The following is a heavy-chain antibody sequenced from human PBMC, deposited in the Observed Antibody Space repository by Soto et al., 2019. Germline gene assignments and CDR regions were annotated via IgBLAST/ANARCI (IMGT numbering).Heavy chain of an antibody. CDR2: IYYSGST. V-gene: IGHV4-31*03. D-gene: IGHD3-3*01. CDR3: AIARPLNDYDFWSGYRSRHNDAFDI. J-gene: IGHJ3*02. CDR1: GGSISSGGYY. Sequence: SETLSLTCTVSGGSISSGGYYWSWIRQHPGKGLEWIGYIYYSGSTYYNPSLKSRVTISVATSKNQFTLKLSSVTAADTAVYYCAIARPLNDYDFWSGYRSRHNDAFDIWGQGTMVTVSS.